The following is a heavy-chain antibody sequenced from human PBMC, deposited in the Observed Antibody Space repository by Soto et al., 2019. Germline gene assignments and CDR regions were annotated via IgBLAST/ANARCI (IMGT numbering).Heavy chain of an antibody. CDR2: IYYSGST. V-gene: IGHV4-59*01. J-gene: IGHJ4*02. D-gene: IGHD3-22*01. Sequence: NPSETLSLTCTVSGGSISSYYWSWIRQPPGKGLEWIGYIYYSGSTNYNPSLKSRVTISVDTSKNQFSLKLSSVTAADTAVYYCARARYDSSGYYYFDYWGQGTLVTVSS. CDR1: GGSISSYY. CDR3: ARARYDSSGYYYFDY.